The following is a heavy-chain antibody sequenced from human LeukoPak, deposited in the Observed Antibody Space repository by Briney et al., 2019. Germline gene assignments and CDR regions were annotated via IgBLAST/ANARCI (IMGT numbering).Heavy chain of an antibody. J-gene: IGHJ4*02. CDR1: GGSISSSSYY. CDR2: IYYSGST. Sequence: SETLSLTCTVSGGSISSSSYYWGWIRQPPGKGLEWIGSIYYSGSTYYNPSLKSRVTISVDTSKNQFSLKLSSVTAADTAVYYCARRPGDYYGSGSYLFDYWGQGTLVTVSS. D-gene: IGHD3-10*01. V-gene: IGHV4-39*01. CDR3: ARRPGDYYGSGSYLFDY.